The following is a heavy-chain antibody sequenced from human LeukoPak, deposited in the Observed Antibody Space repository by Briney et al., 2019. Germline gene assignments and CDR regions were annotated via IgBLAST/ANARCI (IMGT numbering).Heavy chain of an antibody. CDR3: ARDLRYYDFWSGYSPLYGMDV. Sequence: AGGSLRLSCAASGFTFSSYWMNWARQAPGKGLEWVASINHNGNVNYYVDSVKGRFTISRDNSKNTLYLQMNSLRAEDTAVYYCARDLRYYDFWSGYSPLYGMDVWGQGTTVTVS. J-gene: IGHJ6*02. CDR1: GFTFSSYW. CDR2: INHNGNVN. D-gene: IGHD3-3*01. V-gene: IGHV3-7*01.